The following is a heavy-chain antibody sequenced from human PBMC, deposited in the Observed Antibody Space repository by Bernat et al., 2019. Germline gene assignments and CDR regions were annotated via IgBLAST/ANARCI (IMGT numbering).Heavy chain of an antibody. CDR2: IYWDDDK. J-gene: IGHJ4*02. Sequence: QITLKESGPTLVIPTQTLTLTCTFSGFSLSSHGVGVGWIRQPPGEAPEWLVLIYWDDDKRYSPSLRSRLGIMKGTSKNQVVLTLTNVDPVDTATYYCAHRLGGSTWDTGYFDFWGQGTLVTASS. CDR1: GFSLSSHGVG. D-gene: IGHD6-13*01. CDR3: AHRLGGSTWDTGYFDF. V-gene: IGHV2-5*02.